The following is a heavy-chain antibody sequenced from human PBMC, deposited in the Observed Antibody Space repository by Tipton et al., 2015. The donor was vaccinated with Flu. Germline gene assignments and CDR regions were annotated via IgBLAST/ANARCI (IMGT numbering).Heavy chain of an antibody. CDR3: ARVQQYGSGGSFFGYYFDH. J-gene: IGHJ4*02. CDR2: ISYDGRNQ. CDR1: GLTFSTFA. D-gene: IGHD3-10*01. V-gene: IGHV3-30*04. Sequence: SLRLSCSVSGLTFSTFAMQWVRRAPGKGLEWLALISYDGRNQIYADSVKGRFTISRDNSRNTLYLQMNSLGPGDTAMHYCARVQQYGSGGSFFGYYFDHWGQGTQVTFSS.